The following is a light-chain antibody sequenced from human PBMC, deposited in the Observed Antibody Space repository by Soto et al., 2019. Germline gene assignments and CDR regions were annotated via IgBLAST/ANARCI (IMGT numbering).Light chain of an antibody. CDR2: DVS. CDR1: RSISNW. Sequence: DIQMTQSPSTLSASVGDRVTITCRASRSISNWLAWYQQNPGKAPKLLIYDVSSLESGVPSRFSGSGSGTEFTLTISSLQPVDFATYYCQQYNSFSPWTFGQGTKVEIK. J-gene: IGKJ1*01. V-gene: IGKV1-5*01. CDR3: QQYNSFSPWT.